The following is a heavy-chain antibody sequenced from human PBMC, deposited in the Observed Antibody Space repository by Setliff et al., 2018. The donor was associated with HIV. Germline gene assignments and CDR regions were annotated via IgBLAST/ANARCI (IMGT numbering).Heavy chain of an antibody. CDR1: GYTFSSNY. V-gene: IGHV1-2*06. D-gene: IGHD4-4*01. CDR2: INPTGDIT. Sequence: ASVKVSCKASGYTFSSNYMHWVRQAPGQGLEWMGLINPTGDITFYPQKFQGRVTMTRDTSISTAYMELNRLRSDDTAVYYCARDDEMGTVTEHYYYGMGVWGQGTTVTVSS. CDR3: ARDDEMGTVTEHYYYGMGV. J-gene: IGHJ6*02.